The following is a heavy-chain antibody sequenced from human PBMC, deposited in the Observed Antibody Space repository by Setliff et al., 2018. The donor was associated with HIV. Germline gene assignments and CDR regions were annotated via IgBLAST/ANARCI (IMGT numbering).Heavy chain of an antibody. V-gene: IGHV4-39*01. Sequence: PSETLSLTCTVSGGSISSRDRYWGWIRQPPGKGLEWIGSMSYSGSAYYNPSLKSRVTISVDTSKSQFSLRLSSVTAADTAVYYCARQRDFDWLLQNYYYMDVWGKGATVTVSS. D-gene: IGHD3-9*01. J-gene: IGHJ6*03. CDR2: MSYSGSA. CDR1: GGSISSRDRY. CDR3: ARQRDFDWLLQNYYYMDV.